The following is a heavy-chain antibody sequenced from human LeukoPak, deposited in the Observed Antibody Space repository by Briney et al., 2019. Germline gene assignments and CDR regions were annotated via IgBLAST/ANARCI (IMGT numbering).Heavy chain of an antibody. CDR3: ARDNYSSIDY. D-gene: IGHD5-18*01. J-gene: IGHJ4*02. CDR1: GFTFSDYY. Sequence: GGSLRLSCAASGFTFSDYYMSWIRQAPGKGLEWLSYINIGGTNTHYADSVKGRFTISRDNAKNSLYLQMNSLRAEDTAVYYCARDNYSSIDYWGQGTLVTVSS. V-gene: IGHV3-11*01. CDR2: INIGGTNT.